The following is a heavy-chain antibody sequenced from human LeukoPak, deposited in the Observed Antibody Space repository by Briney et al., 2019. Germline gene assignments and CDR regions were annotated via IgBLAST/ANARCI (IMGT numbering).Heavy chain of an antibody. J-gene: IGHJ5*02. Sequence: GESLKITCKGSGYSFTSYWIGWVRQMPGKGLEWMGIIYPGDSDTRYSPSFQGQVTISADKSISTAYLQWSSLKASDTAMYYCARRYYGSGSYYNWFDPWGQGTLVTVSS. D-gene: IGHD3-10*01. CDR3: ARRYYGSGSYYNWFDP. V-gene: IGHV5-51*01. CDR2: IYPGDSDT. CDR1: GYSFTSYW.